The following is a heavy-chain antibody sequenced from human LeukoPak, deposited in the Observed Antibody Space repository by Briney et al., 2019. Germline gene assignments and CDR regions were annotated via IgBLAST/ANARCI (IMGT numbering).Heavy chain of an antibody. V-gene: IGHV4-31*03. CDR1: GGSIRSSYYY. D-gene: IGHD3-3*01. J-gene: IGHJ6*02. CDR2: IYYSGST. Sequence: PSETLSLTCTVSGGSIRSSYYYWGWIRQPPGKGLEWIGYIYYSGSTYYNPSLKSRVTISVDTSKNQFSLKLSSVTAADTAVYYCARAPITIFGVDSAIPYSGMDVWGQGTTVTVSS. CDR3: ARAPITIFGVDSAIPYSGMDV.